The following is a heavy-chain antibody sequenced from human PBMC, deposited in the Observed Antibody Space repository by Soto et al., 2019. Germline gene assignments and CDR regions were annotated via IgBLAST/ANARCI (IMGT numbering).Heavy chain of an antibody. D-gene: IGHD2-15*01. CDR3: ARVDKSGPFDY. V-gene: IGHV1-18*04. Sequence: ASVKVSCKASGYTFTSYGISCVRLAPGQGLEWMGWISAYNGNTNYAQKLQGRVTMTTDTTTSTAYMELRSMRSDDTALYYCARVDKSGPFDYWGQGTLVTVSS. CDR2: ISAYNGNT. CDR1: GYTFTSYG. J-gene: IGHJ4*02.